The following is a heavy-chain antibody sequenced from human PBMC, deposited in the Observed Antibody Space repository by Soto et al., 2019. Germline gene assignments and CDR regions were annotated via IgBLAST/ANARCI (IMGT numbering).Heavy chain of an antibody. CDR3: ARPASDYGAYEHDFQH. CDR2: IYPGDSDT. CDR1: GYSFTSYW. J-gene: IGHJ1*01. V-gene: IGHV5-51*01. D-gene: IGHD4-17*01. Sequence: PGESLKISCKGSGYSFTSYWIGWVRQMPGKGLEWMGIIYPGDSDTRYSPSFQGHVTISADKSISTAYLQWSSLKASDTAMYYCARPASDYGAYEHDFQHWGQGILVTVSS.